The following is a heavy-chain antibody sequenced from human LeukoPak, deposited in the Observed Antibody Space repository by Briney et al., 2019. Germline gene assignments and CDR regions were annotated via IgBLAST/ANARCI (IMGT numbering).Heavy chain of an antibody. Sequence: GGSLRLSCAASGFSFSKYWMHWVRQAPGKGLERVSVLYSGGSTYYADSVKGRFTISRDNSKNTLYLQMNSLRVEDTAVYYCAIGGNTFFDPWGQGTLVTVSS. J-gene: IGHJ5*02. CDR3: AIGGNTFFDP. CDR2: LYSGGST. CDR1: GFSFSKYW. D-gene: IGHD1/OR15-1a*01. V-gene: IGHV3-66*01.